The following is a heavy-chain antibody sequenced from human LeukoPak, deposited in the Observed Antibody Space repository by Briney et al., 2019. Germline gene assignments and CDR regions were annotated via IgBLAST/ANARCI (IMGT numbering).Heavy chain of an antibody. Sequence: GGSLRLSCAASGFTFSSYGMHWVRQAPGKGLEWVAVISYDGSNKYYADSVKGRFTISRDNAKNSLYLQMNSLRAEDTAVYYCAVEMALTNMDYYGMDVWGQGTTVTVSS. D-gene: IGHD1-14*01. CDR1: GFTFSSYG. CDR3: AVEMALTNMDYYGMDV. CDR2: ISYDGSNK. V-gene: IGHV3-30*03. J-gene: IGHJ6*02.